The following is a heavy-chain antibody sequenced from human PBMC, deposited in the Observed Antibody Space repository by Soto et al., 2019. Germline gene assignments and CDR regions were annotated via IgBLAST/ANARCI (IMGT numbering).Heavy chain of an antibody. D-gene: IGHD3-3*01. CDR2: ISHDGIDL. V-gene: IGHV3-30*18. J-gene: IGHJ4*02. Sequence: PGGSLRLSGAASGFTFSNYCIHWVRQAPCKGLQWLAIISHDGIDLKYADSVKGRFTISRDNSRNTLYLQIDSLRPEDTAMYYCAKSVSNLGVIVGPTGLIDSCGQGTLVPVSS. CDR3: AKSVSNLGVIVGPTGLIDS. CDR1: GFTFSNYC.